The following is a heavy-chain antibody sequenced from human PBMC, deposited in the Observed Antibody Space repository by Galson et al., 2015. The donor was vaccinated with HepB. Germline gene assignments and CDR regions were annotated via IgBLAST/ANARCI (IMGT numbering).Heavy chain of an antibody. Sequence: SVKVSCKASGYTFTSYDINWVRQATGQGLEWMGWMNPNSGNTGYAQKFQGRVTMTRNTSISTAYMELSSLRSEDTAVYYCARVSTSWYNYYYYGMDVWGQGTTVTVSS. CDR1: GYTFTSYD. CDR3: ARVSTSWYNYYYYGMDV. CDR2: MNPNSGNT. V-gene: IGHV1-8*01. J-gene: IGHJ6*02. D-gene: IGHD6-13*01.